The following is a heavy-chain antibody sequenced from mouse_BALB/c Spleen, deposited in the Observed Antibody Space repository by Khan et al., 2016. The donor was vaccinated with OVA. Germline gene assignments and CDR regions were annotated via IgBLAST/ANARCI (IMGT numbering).Heavy chain of an antibody. CDR3: AIIYYGYDWFTY. J-gene: IGHJ3*01. CDR1: GLSLTNYG. Sequence: QVQLKESGPGLVAPSQSLSITCTVSGLSLTNYGISWIRQPPGKGLEWLGVIWGDGSTNYHSALISRLSINKDNSTSPVFLKLNSLQTDDTATYYCAIIYYGYDWFTYWGQGTLVTVSA. D-gene: IGHD2-2*01. V-gene: IGHV2-3*01. CDR2: IWGDGST.